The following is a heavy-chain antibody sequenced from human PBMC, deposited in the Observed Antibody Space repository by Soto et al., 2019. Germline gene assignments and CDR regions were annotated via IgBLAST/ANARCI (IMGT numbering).Heavy chain of an antibody. Sequence: ESGGGLVQPGGSLRLSCAASGFTFSSYAMHWVRQDPGKGLEYVSAISSNGGSTYYANSVKGRFTISRDNSKNTLYLQMGRLRAEDMAVYYCASTFGTGAFDIWGQGTMVTVSS. J-gene: IGHJ3*02. D-gene: IGHD3-16*01. V-gene: IGHV3-64*01. CDR1: GFTFSSYA. CDR3: ASTFGTGAFDI. CDR2: ISSNGGST.